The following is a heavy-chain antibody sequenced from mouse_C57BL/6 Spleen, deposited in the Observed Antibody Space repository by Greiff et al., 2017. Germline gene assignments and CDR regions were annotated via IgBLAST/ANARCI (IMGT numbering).Heavy chain of an antibody. CDR2: INPNNGGT. V-gene: IGHV1-26*01. J-gene: IGHJ2*01. Sequence: EVQLQQSGPELVKPGASVKISCKASGYTFTDYYMNWVKQSHGKSFEWIGDINPNNGGTSYNQKFKGKATLTVDKSSSTAYMELRSLTSEDSAVYYCARKAYSYYSNFFDYWGQGTTLTVSS. CDR1: GYTFTDYY. CDR3: ARKAYSYYSNFFDY. D-gene: IGHD2-5*01.